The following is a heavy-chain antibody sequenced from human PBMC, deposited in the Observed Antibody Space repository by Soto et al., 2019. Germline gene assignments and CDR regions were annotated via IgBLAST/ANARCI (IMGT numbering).Heavy chain of an antibody. Sequence: GALRLSCAASGFTFSSYAMSWVRQAPGKGLEWVSAISGSGGSTYYADSVKGRFTISRDNSKNTLDLQMNSLRAEDTAVYYCATFNYYDPAWHPFAYWGQGTLVSAPQ. CDR1: GFTFSSYA. CDR3: ATFNYYDPAWHPFAY. V-gene: IGHV3-23*01. D-gene: IGHD3-22*01. CDR2: ISGSGGST. J-gene: IGHJ4*02.